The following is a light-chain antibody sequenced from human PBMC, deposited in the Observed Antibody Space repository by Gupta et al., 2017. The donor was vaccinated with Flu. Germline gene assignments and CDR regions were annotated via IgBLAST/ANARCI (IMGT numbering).Light chain of an antibody. V-gene: IGLV2-14*01. CDR3: SSYTSSNTDLV. J-gene: IGLJ2*01. CDR2: EVS. Sequence: QSALTQPASVSGSPGQSITISCTGTSSDVGGYNYVSWYQQYPGKAPKLMTYEVSNRPSGVSNRFSGSKSGNTASLTISGLQAEDEADYYCSSYTSSNTDLVFGGGTKLTVL. CDR1: SSDVGGYNY.